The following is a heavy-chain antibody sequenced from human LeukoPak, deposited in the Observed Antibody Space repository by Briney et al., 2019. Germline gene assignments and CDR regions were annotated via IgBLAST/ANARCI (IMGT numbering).Heavy chain of an antibody. Sequence: GASVKVSCKASGGTFTHYVISWVRQAPGQGLEWMGGIAPISGTPLYSQRFQGRVTISADTSTNTAYMEMSSVTSEDTAVYYCARGREVAGTVSYWGQGTRVTVSS. V-gene: IGHV1-69*06. CDR2: IAPISGTP. J-gene: IGHJ4*02. CDR3: ARGREVAGTVSY. CDR1: GGTFTHYV. D-gene: IGHD6-19*01.